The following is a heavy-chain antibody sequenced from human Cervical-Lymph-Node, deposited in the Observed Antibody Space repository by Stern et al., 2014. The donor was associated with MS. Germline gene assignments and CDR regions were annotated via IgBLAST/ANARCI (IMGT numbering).Heavy chain of an antibody. CDR2: IIPVFRTT. Sequence: QLVESGAEVKKPGSSVKVSCKASGGTFSVYAINWVRQAPGQGLEWMGGIIPVFRTTSCAPKYQGRFFITADTSAFTIYMTLSRLRSEFTALYFCAKDNRLSDTSNSFAFDKWGQGTMITVSS. D-gene: IGHD2/OR15-2a*01. J-gene: IGHJ3*02. CDR3: AKDNRLSDTSNSFAFDK. V-gene: IGHV1-69*06. CDR1: GGTFSVYA.